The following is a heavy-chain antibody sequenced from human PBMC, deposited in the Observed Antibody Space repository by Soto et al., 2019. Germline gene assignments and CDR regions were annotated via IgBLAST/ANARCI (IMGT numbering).Heavy chain of an antibody. J-gene: IGHJ4*02. CDR1: GVSISSSNW. CDR3: ARGGDSSGYYLIDY. CDR2: IHHSGTT. Sequence: PSETLSLTCAVSGVSISSSNWWTWVRQSPGKGLEWIGEIHHSGTTNYNPSLKNRLTISVDKSKNQFSLKLNSVTAADTAVYYCARGGDSSGYYLIDYWGQGTLVTVSS. V-gene: IGHV4-4*02. D-gene: IGHD3-22*01.